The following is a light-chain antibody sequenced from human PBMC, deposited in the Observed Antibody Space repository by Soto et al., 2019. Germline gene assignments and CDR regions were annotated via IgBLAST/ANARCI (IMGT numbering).Light chain of an antibody. CDR2: AAS. J-gene: IGKJ2*01. V-gene: IGKV1-17*01. CDR1: QGIRND. Sequence: DIQMTQSPSSLSASVGDRVTITCRASQGIRNDLGWYQQKPGKAPKRLIYAASSLQSGVPSRFSGSGARKEFTLTISCLQAEDFATYYCLQHNTLYTFGQGTKLEIK. CDR3: LQHNTLYT.